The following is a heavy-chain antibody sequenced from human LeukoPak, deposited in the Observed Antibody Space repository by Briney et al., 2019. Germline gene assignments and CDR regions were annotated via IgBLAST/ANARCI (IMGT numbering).Heavy chain of an antibody. J-gene: IGHJ5*02. CDR3: ARHVGTYCSGGSCYSSWFDP. CDR1: GGSISSGSYY. V-gene: IGHV4-61*02. CDR2: IYTSGST. Sequence: SETLSLTXTVSGGSISSGSYYWSWIRQPAGKGLEWIGRIYTSGSTNYNPSLKSRVTISVDTSKNQFSLKLSSVTAADTAVYYCARHVGTYCSGGSCYSSWFDPWGQGTLVTVSS. D-gene: IGHD2-15*01.